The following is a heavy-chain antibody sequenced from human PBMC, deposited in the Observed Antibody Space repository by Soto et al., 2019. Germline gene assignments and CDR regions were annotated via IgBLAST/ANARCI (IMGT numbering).Heavy chain of an antibody. D-gene: IGHD3-16*02. J-gene: IGHJ4*02. Sequence: PGGSLRLSCEASGFSFRDVWMSWVRQIPGRGLEWVGRVKTTSEGETTNYAAPVMGRFTVSRDDSQNTLYLQMDALRPEDTALYYCTTAGTRVGYTGSYWGQGTQVTVSS. CDR1: GFSFRDVW. CDR3: TTAGTRVGYTGSY. CDR2: VKTTSEGETT. V-gene: IGHV3-15*06.